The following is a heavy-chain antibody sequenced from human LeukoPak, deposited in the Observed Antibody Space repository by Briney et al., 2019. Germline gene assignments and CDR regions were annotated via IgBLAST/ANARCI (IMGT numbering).Heavy chain of an antibody. V-gene: IGHV1-46*01. CDR2: INPSDGST. D-gene: IGHD1-26*01. CDR1: GYTLTSYY. J-gene: IGHJ6*02. Sequence: GASVKISCKASGYTLTSYYMHWVRQAPGQGLEWMGIINPSDGSTSYAQKFQGRVTVTRDTSTSTAYMELRSLRSDDTAVYYCAREKYSGSYYQPYYYYGMDVWGQGTTVTVSS. CDR3: AREKYSGSYYQPYYYYGMDV.